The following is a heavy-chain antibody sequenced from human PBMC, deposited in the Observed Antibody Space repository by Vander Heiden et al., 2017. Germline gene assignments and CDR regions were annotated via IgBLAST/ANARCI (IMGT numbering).Heavy chain of an antibody. D-gene: IGHD3-10*01. CDR1: GFTVDAYW. Sequence: DVQLLQSGGGFAQPGGSLRLSWSASGFTVDAYWMTWVRQAPGKGLEWGANRKQGGGEKYYADAVKGRFTVSRDNVKKTVTLEMESLRAEDTAVYYCARDNDGSAVDYWGQGTLGTVSS. V-gene: IGHV3-7*03. CDR2: RKQGGGEK. CDR3: ARDNDGSAVDY. J-gene: IGHJ4*02.